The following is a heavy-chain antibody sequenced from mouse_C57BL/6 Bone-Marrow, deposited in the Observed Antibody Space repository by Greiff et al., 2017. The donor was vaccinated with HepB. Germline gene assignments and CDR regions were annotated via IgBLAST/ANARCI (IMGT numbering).Heavy chain of an antibody. D-gene: IGHD4-1*01. J-gene: IGHJ3*01. Sequence: EVQLVESGGGLVKPGGSLKLSCAASGFTFSDYGMHWVRQAPEKGLEWVAYISSGSSTIYYADTVKGRFTIARDNAKNTLFLQMTSLRSEDTAMYYCAREGANWAFAYWGQGTLVTVSA. V-gene: IGHV5-17*01. CDR3: AREGANWAFAY. CDR1: GFTFSDYG. CDR2: ISSGSSTI.